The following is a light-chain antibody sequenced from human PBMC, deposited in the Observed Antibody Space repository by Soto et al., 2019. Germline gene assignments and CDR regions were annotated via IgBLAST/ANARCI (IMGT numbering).Light chain of an antibody. V-gene: IGKV3-15*01. CDR1: QSVNNN. J-gene: IGKJ3*01. Sequence: IVMAQSSVHLSLSPGGRATPFCTASQSVNNNVAWYQQKPGHTPRLLIYSASIGATGTPARFSGSGSGSDFTLTISSLQSEDFAVYYCQQYNKWPLTFGPGTKVDIK. CDR3: QQYNKWPLT. CDR2: SAS.